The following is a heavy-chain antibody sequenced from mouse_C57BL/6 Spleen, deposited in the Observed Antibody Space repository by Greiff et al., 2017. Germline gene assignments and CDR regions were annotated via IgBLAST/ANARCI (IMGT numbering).Heavy chain of an antibody. J-gene: IGHJ3*01. D-gene: IGHD2-4*01. Sequence: LVESGAELVKPGASVKMSCKASGYTFTTYPIEWMKQNHGKSLEWIGNFHPYNDDTKYNEKFKGKATLTVEKSSSTVYLELSRLTSDDSAVYYCARGDDYDGAWFAYWGQGTLVTVSA. CDR1: GYTFTTYP. CDR3: ARGDDYDGAWFAY. V-gene: IGHV1-47*01. CDR2: FHPYNDDT.